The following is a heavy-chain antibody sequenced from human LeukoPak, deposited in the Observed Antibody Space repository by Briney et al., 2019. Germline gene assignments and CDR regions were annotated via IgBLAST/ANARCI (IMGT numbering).Heavy chain of an antibody. CDR2: IYYSGST. J-gene: IGHJ4*02. V-gene: IGHV4-39*01. D-gene: IGHD1-7*01. CDR3: GRRSRSTWNYRRGDY. CDR1: GGSISSDSYY. Sequence: SETLSLTCTVSGGSISSDSYYWGWIRQPPGKGLQWIGCIYYSGSTYYKPSLKSRVTISVDTSKNQFSLKLASVTAADTAVYYCGRRSRSTWNYRRGDYWGQGTLVTVSS.